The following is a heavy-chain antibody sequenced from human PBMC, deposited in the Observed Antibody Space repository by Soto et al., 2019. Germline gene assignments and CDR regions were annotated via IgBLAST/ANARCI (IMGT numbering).Heavy chain of an antibody. D-gene: IGHD3-22*01. V-gene: IGHV1-46*01. CDR2: INPSGGST. J-gene: IGHJ6*02. CDR3: AREDSSGYYYYYYGMDV. CDR1: GYTFTRYD. Sequence: ASVKVSCKASGYTFTRYDMHWVRQAPGQGLEWMGIINPSGGSTSYAQKFQGRVTITADKSTSTAYMELSSLRSEDTAVYYCAREDSSGYYYYYYGMDVWGQGTTVTVSS.